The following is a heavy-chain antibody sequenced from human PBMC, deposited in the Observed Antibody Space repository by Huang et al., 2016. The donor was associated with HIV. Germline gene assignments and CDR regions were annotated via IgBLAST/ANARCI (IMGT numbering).Heavy chain of an antibody. CDR1: GPFSTHY. V-gene: IGHV4-34*01. CDR2: IKYNGHA. Sequence: GPFSTHYWSWIRQSPGKGLEWIAEIKYNGHANFNPSLRSRVSISVDTSKNQFSLNVTSVTAADTAIYYCARGRDTTEMDTVDDALDVWDQGTLVSVSS. J-gene: IGHJ3*01. D-gene: IGHD1-1*01. CDR3: ARGRDTTEMDTVDDALDV.